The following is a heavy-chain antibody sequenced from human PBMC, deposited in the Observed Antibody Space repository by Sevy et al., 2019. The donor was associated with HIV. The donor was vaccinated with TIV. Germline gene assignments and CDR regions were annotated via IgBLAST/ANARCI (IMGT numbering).Heavy chain of an antibody. V-gene: IGHV3-23*01. J-gene: IGHJ4*02. Sequence: GGALRLSCAASGFAFNDYSMSWIRQAPGKGLEWVATLSFGCGKINYADSVKGRFTISRDNSKNSFYLQMDNLRVEDTALYYCAREGCTRPQDYWGQGTRVTVSS. CDR3: AREGCTRPQDY. D-gene: IGHD2-8*01. CDR2: LSFGCGKI. CDR1: GFAFNDYS.